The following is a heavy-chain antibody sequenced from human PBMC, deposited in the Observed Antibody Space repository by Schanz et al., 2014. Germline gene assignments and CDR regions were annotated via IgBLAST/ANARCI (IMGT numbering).Heavy chain of an antibody. J-gene: IGHJ6*02. CDR1: RFAFSNCG. Sequence: QAQLVESGGGVVQPGGSLRLSCAASRFAFSNCGMHWVRQAPGKGLEWVAFIRYDASNEYYADSVKGRFTISRDNSKNTLYLQMNSLRPDDTAVYYCAKALKPYIASRNGLDVWGQGTTVTVSS. D-gene: IGHD3-16*01. V-gene: IGHV3-30*02. CDR2: IRYDASNE. CDR3: AKALKPYIASRNGLDV.